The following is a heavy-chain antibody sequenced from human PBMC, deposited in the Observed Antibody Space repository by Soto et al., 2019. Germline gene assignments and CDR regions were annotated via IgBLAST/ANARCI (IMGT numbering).Heavy chain of an antibody. CDR2: INSDGSST. Sequence: HPGGSLRLSCAASGFTFSSYWMHWVRQAPGKGLVWVSRINSDGSSTSYADSVKGRFTISRDNAKNTLYLQMNSLRAEDTAVYYCATLYGDYDRGNYYYYGMDVWGQGTTVTVSS. CDR1: GFTFSSYW. D-gene: IGHD4-17*01. J-gene: IGHJ6*02. V-gene: IGHV3-74*01. CDR3: ATLYGDYDRGNYYYYGMDV.